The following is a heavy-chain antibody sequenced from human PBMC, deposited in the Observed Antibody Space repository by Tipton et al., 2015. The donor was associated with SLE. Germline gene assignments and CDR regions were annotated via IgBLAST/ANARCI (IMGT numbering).Heavy chain of an antibody. Sequence: LRLSCTVSGGSISSSSYYWGWIRQPPGKGLEWLGSIYYSGSTYYTPSLKSRVTISVDTSKNHFSLKLSSVTAADTAVYYCASGWIQLWLDYWGQGTLVTVSS. V-gene: IGHV4-39*07. CDR3: ASGWIQLWLDY. CDR1: GGSISSSSYY. D-gene: IGHD5-18*01. CDR2: IYYSGST. J-gene: IGHJ4*02.